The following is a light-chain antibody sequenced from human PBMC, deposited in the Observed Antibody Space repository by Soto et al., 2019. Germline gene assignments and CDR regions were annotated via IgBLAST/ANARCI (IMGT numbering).Light chain of an antibody. CDR2: GAS. J-gene: IGKJ1*01. CDR1: QSVSSKY. CDR3: QQYGDLTWT. Sequence: ALTQSPSTPSSSPGPRPTLSCKASQSVSSKYLAWYQQKPGQAPRILIYGASSRATGIPDRFSGSGSGTDFTLTIDRLEYEDFAVYFCQQYGDLTWTFGQGTKVDIK. V-gene: IGKV3-20*01.